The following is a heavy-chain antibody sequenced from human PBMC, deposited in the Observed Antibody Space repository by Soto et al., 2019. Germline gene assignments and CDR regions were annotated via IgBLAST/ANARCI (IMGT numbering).Heavy chain of an antibody. Sequence: QVQLVQSGAEVKKPGASVKVSCRASGYTFTSYAMHWVRQAPGQRLEWMGWINAGNGNTKYSQKFQGRVTITRDTSASTAYMELSSLRSEDTAVYYCARVGGFGELLWSLGYWGQGTLVTVSS. CDR3: ARVGGFGELLWSLGY. CDR1: GYTFTSYA. J-gene: IGHJ4*02. CDR2: INAGNGNT. D-gene: IGHD3-10*01. V-gene: IGHV1-3*01.